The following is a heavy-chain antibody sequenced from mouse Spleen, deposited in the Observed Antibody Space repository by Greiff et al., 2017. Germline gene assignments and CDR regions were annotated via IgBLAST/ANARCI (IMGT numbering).Heavy chain of an antibody. D-gene: IGHD4-1*01. CDR2: INPSNGGT. J-gene: IGHJ3*01. V-gene: IGHV1-53*01. CDR1: GYTFTSYW. Sequence: QVQLQQPGTELVKPGASVKLSCKASGYTFTSYWMHWVKQRPGQGLEWIGNINPSNGGTNYNEKFKSKATLTVDKSSSTAYMQLSSLTSEDSAVYYCAREGELGLIWRGFAYWGQGTLVTVSA. CDR3: AREGELGLIWRGFAY.